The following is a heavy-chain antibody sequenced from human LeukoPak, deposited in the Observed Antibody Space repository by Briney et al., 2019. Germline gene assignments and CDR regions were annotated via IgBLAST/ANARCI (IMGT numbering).Heavy chain of an antibody. CDR1: GFTFSSYA. CDR2: ISGSGGST. J-gene: IGHJ6*03. Sequence: GSLRLSCASSGFTFSSYAMSWVRQAPGKGLEWVSAISGSGGSTYYADSVKGRFTISRDNSKNTLYLQMNGLRAEDTAVYYCAKGATVTPLYYYYYMDVWGKGTTVTVSS. D-gene: IGHD4-17*01. CDR3: AKGATVTPLYYYYYMDV. V-gene: IGHV3-23*01.